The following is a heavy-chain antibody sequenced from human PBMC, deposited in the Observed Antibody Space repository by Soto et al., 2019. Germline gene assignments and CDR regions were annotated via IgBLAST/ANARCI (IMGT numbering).Heavy chain of an antibody. J-gene: IGHJ4*02. Sequence: QITLKESGPTLMIRTQTLTLTCTFSGFSLSTSGVGVGWIRQPPGRALEWLALIYWDDDERYSPSLKSRLTITKDTSKNQVVLIMTNMDPVDTATYYCAHRRNGYSYFDYWGQGTVVTVAS. CDR2: IYWDDDE. V-gene: IGHV2-5*02. CDR1: GFSLSTSGVG. D-gene: IGHD5-12*01. CDR3: AHRRNGYSYFDY.